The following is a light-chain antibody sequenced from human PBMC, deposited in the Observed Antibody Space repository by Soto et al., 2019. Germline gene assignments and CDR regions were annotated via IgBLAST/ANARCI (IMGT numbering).Light chain of an antibody. Sequence: EIVMTQSPATLSVSPGERATLSCRASQSISTKLAGYQQKPGQAPRVLIYGASTRATGIPARFSGSGSGTVFTLTISRLQSEDFAVYHCQHYNDWPPTWTFGQGTRVEIK. CDR2: GAS. CDR1: QSISTK. J-gene: IGKJ1*01. V-gene: IGKV3-15*01. CDR3: QHYNDWPPTWT.